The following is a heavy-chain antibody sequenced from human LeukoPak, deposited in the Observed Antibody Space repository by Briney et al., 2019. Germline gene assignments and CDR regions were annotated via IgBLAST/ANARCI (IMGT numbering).Heavy chain of an antibody. Sequence: GGSLRLSCAASGFTFSSDWMHWVRQAPGEGLVWVSRINHNGVSRAYADFVKGRFTISRDDARGTVYLQMDSLSADDTAVYYCARDIGAPDDYWGQGTLVTVSS. D-gene: IGHD3-10*01. J-gene: IGHJ4*02. CDR1: GFTFSSDW. CDR3: ARDIGAPDDY. V-gene: IGHV3-74*01. CDR2: INHNGVSR.